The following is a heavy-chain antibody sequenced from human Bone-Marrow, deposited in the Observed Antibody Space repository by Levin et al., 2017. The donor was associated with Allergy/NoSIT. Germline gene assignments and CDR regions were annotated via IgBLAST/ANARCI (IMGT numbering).Heavy chain of an antibody. V-gene: IGHV3-11*05. J-gene: IGHJ4*02. D-gene: IGHD3/OR15-3a*01. Sequence: SGGSLRLSCAASGFTFSDYYMNWIRQAPGKGLEWISFLSTRDTYTFYADSVKGRFTISRDDARHPPFLQLTSLRAKDTAVYYCARGREGLYDYWGQGTLVTVSS. CDR1: GFTFSDYY. CDR3: ARGREGLYDY. CDR2: LSTRDTYT.